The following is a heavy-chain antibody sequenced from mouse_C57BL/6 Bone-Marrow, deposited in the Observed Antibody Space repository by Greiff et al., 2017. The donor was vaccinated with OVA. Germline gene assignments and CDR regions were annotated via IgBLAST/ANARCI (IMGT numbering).Heavy chain of an antibody. CDR1: GYTFTSYW. J-gene: IGHJ2*01. V-gene: IGHV1-61*01. Sequence: VKLQQPGAELVRPGSSVKLSCKASGYTFTSYWLDWVKQRPGQGLEWIGNIYPSDSETHYNQKFKDKATLTVDKSSSTAYMQLSSLTAEDSAVYYCARGVYYGSSVFDYWGQGTTLTVSS. CDR2: IYPSDSET. D-gene: IGHD1-1*01. CDR3: ARGVYYGSSVFDY.